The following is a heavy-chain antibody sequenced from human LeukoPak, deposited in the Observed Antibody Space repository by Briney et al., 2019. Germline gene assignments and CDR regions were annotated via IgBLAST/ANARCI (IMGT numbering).Heavy chain of an antibody. V-gene: IGHV4-39*07. CDR3: ARDLWSYQDFDY. J-gene: IGHJ4*02. D-gene: IGHD2-2*01. CDR1: GGSISTNNYY. Sequence: PPETLSLTCTVSGGSISTNNYYWGWIRQPPGKGLEWIGEIYHSGSTNYNPSLKSRVTISVDKSKNQFSLKLSSVTAADTAVYYCARDLWSYQDFDYWGQGTLVTVSS. CDR2: IYHSGST.